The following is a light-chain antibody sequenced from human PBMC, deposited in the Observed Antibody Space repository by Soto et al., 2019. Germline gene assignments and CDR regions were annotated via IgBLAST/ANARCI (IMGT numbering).Light chain of an antibody. CDR3: QQYRKEST. V-gene: IGKV1-5*03. J-gene: IGKJ2*01. Sequence: DVEMTQSPSTLPTSIGDRVTINCRASQNVSNWLAWYRQKPGKAPKLLIYKASRLESGVPSRFSASGSGTDFTLTINSLQSDDFATYFCQQYRKESTFGQGTKLEIK. CDR2: KAS. CDR1: QNVSNW.